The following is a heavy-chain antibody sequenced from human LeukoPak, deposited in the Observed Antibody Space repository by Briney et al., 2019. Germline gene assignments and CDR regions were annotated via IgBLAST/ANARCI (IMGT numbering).Heavy chain of an antibody. J-gene: IGHJ4*02. Sequence: GGSLRLSCAASGFTFSSYAMSWVRQAQGKGLEWVSAISGSGGSTYYADSVKGRFTISRDNSKNTLYLQMNSLRAEDTAVYYCAKGKLRYFDWLIDYWGQGTLVTVSS. CDR1: GFTFSSYA. CDR2: ISGSGGST. CDR3: AKGKLRYFDWLIDY. V-gene: IGHV3-23*01. D-gene: IGHD3-9*01.